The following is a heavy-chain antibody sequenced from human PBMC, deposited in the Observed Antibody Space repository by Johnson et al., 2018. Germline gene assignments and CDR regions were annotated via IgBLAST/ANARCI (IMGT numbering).Heavy chain of an antibody. CDR3: ARVPPAYCGGDCYSLAFDI. D-gene: IGHD2-21*02. Sequence: EVQLLESGGGLVQPGGSXRLSCAASGFTVSSNYMSWVRQAPGKGLEWVSVIYSGGSTYYADSVKGRFTISRDNSKNTLYLQMTSLRAEDTAVYYCARVPPAYCGGDCYSLAFDIWGQGTMVTVSS. J-gene: IGHJ3*02. CDR2: IYSGGST. CDR1: GFTVSSNY. V-gene: IGHV3-66*02.